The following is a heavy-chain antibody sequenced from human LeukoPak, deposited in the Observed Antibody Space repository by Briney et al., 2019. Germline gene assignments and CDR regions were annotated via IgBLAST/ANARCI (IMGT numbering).Heavy chain of an antibody. J-gene: IGHJ4*02. CDR3: AREGSWSSLGGYGH. CDR2: IDPNDVGT. CDR1: GYSFTSYY. D-gene: IGHD6-13*01. V-gene: IGHV1-46*01. Sequence: GASVKVSCKTSGYSFTSYYMRWVRQAPGQGLEWMGIIDPNDVGTRYAQRFQGRLSLTRDTSTTTVYMELSSLSSEDTAVYYCAREGSWSSLGGYGHWGQGTLVTVSS.